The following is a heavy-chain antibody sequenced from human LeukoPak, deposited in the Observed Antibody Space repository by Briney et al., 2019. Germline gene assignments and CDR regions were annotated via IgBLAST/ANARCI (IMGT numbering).Heavy chain of an antibody. D-gene: IGHD2-2*02. Sequence: VASVKVSCKASGYTFTSYAMNWVRQAPGQGLEWMGWINTNTGNPTYAQGFTGRFVFSLDTSVSTAYLQISSLKAEDTAVYYCARELYCSSTSCYTKADWFDPWGQGTLVTVSS. CDR2: INTNTGNP. CDR3: ARELYCSSTSCYTKADWFDP. J-gene: IGHJ5*02. CDR1: GYTFTSYA. V-gene: IGHV7-4-1*02.